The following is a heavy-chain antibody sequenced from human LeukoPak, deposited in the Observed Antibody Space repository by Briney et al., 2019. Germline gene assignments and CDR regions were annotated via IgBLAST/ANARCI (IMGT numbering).Heavy chain of an antibody. J-gene: IGHJ4*02. CDR2: ISSSGGST. CDR1: GFTFSSYG. Sequence: GGSLRLSCAASGFTFSSYGMSWVRQAPGKGLEWVSVISSSGGSTSYADAVKGRFTISRDNSKNTLYLQMNSLRAEDTAVYYCSRLSAMLRGPEAFYYFEYWGQGALVTVSS. D-gene: IGHD3-10*01. V-gene: IGHV3-23*01. CDR3: SRLSAMLRGPEAFYYFEY.